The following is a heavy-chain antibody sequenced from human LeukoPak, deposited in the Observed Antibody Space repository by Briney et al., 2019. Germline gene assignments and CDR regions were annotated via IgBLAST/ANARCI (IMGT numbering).Heavy chain of an antibody. V-gene: IGHV1-69*04. CDR2: IIPILGIA. D-gene: IGHD1-7*01. CDR1: GGTFSSYA. J-gene: IGHJ6*02. CDR3: ARYWNYIYYYYGMDV. Sequence: SVKVSCKASGGTFSSYAISWVRQAPGQGLAWMGRIIPILGIANYAQKFQGRVTITADKSTSTAYMELSSLRSEDTAVYYCARYWNYIYYYYGMDVWGQGTTVTVSS.